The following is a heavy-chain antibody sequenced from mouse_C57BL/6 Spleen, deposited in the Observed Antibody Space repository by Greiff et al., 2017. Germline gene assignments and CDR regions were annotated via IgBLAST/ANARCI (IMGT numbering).Heavy chain of an antibody. Sequence: DVKLVESGGGLVKPGGSLKLSCAASGFTFSSYTMSWVRQTPEKRLEWVATISGGGGNTYYPDSVKGRITISRDNATNTLYLHMSSLRSEDTALYCCARPWKDWYFDVWGTGTTVTVSS. CDR3: ARPWKDWYFDV. J-gene: IGHJ1*03. CDR1: GFTFSSYT. V-gene: IGHV5-9*01. CDR2: ISGGGGNT.